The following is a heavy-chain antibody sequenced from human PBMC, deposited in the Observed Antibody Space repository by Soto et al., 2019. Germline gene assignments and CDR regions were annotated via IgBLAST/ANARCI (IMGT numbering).Heavy chain of an antibody. V-gene: IGHV1-69*04. Sequence: SVKVSCKASGGTFSSYTISWVRQAPGQGLEWMGRIIPILGIANYAQKFQGRVTITADKSTSTAYMELSSLRSEDTAVYYCARDLVLRYFDWSPKDYYGMDVWGQGTTVTVS. D-gene: IGHD3-9*01. CDR1: GGTFSSYT. CDR2: IIPILGIA. CDR3: ARDLVLRYFDWSPKDYYGMDV. J-gene: IGHJ6*02.